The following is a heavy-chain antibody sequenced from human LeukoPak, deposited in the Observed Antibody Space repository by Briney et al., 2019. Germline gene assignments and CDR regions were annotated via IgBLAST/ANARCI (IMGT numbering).Heavy chain of an antibody. CDR3: AKDLYYYDSSGSSPVDY. CDR2: ISYDGSNK. V-gene: IGHV3-30*18. D-gene: IGHD3-22*01. CDR1: GFTFSSYG. Sequence: GGSLRLSCAASGFTFSSYGMHWVRQAPGKGLEWVAVISYDGSNKYYADSVKGRFTISRDNSKNTLYLQMNSLRAEDTAVYYCAKDLYYYDSSGSSPVDYWGQGTLVTVSS. J-gene: IGHJ4*02.